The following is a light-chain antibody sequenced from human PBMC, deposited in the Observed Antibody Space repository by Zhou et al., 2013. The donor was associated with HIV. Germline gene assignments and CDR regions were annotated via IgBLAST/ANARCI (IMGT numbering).Light chain of an antibody. CDR3: QQSYSTLWT. CDR2: AAS. Sequence: DIQMTQSPSSLSASVGDRVTITCRASQSITSYLNWYQQKPGKAPKLLIYAASTLQSGVPSRFSGSGSGTDFTLTISSLQPDDFATYYCQQSYSTLWTFGQGTKVSLK. J-gene: IGKJ1*01. CDR1: QSITSY. V-gene: IGKV1-39*01.